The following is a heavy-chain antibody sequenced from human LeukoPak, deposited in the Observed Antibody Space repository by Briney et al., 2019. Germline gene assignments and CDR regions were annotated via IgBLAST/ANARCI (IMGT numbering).Heavy chain of an antibody. CDR3: AKDAYGSGSYYNYFDY. Sequence: GGSLRLSCAASEFTFSGYTMNWVRQAPGKGLEWVSYISPDSTEIYYADSVKGRFTISRDNSKNTLYLQMNSLRAEDTAVYYCAKDAYGSGSYYNYFDYWGQGTLVTVSS. CDR1: EFTFSGYT. CDR2: ISPDSTEI. V-gene: IGHV3-48*01. J-gene: IGHJ4*02. D-gene: IGHD3-10*01.